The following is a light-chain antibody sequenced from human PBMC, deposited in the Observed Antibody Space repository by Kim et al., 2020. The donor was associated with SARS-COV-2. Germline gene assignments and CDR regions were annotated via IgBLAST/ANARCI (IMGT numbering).Light chain of an antibody. J-gene: IGKJ1*01. CDR3: QQLNVYPPWT. CDR2: AAS. V-gene: IGKV1-9*01. CDR1: QGISSY. Sequence: GDRVTITCRASQGISSYLAWYQQKPGKAPKLLIYAASTLQSGVPSRFSGSGSGTEFTLTISSLQPEDFATYYCQQLNVYPPWTFGQGTKVE.